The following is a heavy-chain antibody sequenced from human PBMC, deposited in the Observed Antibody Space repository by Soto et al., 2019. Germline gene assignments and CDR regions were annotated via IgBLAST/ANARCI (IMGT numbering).Heavy chain of an antibody. Sequence: QVQLVQSGAEVKKPGASVKVSCKASGYTFTGYYMHWVRQAPGQGLEWMGGINPNSVGTNYAQKFQGWVTMTRDTSISTAYMELGRLRSDDTAVYYCARGGEDIVVVVAAQPNWYFDLWGRGTLVTVSS. CDR2: INPNSVGT. CDR1: GYTFTGYY. CDR3: ARGGEDIVVVVAAQPNWYFDL. D-gene: IGHD2-15*01. J-gene: IGHJ2*01. V-gene: IGHV1-2*04.